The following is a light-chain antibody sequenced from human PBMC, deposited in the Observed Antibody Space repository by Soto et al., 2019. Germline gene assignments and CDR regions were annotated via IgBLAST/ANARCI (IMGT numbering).Light chain of an antibody. V-gene: IGLV2-23*01. CDR3: CSHADSSIRWV. J-gene: IGLJ3*02. CDR1: SSDVGNYNL. CDR2: EGS. Sequence: QSALTQPASVSGSPGQSITISCTGSSSDVGNYNLVSWYQQHPGKAPKLMIYEGSKRPSRVSNRFSGSKSGNTASLTISGVQAEDEADYYCCSHADSSIRWVFGGGTKLTVL.